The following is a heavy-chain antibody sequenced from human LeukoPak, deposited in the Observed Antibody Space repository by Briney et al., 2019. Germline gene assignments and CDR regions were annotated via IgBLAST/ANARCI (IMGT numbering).Heavy chain of an antibody. CDR2: IYYSGST. CDR1: GGSISSSSYY. V-gene: IGHV4-39*07. D-gene: IGHD2/OR15-2a*01. CDR3: ARGLYFRFDP. Sequence: SETLSLTCTVSGGSISSSSYYWGWIRQPPGKGLEWIGSIYYSGSTYYNPSLKSRVTISVDTSKNQFSLKLSSVTAADTAVYYCARGLYFRFDPWGQGTLVTVSS. J-gene: IGHJ5*02.